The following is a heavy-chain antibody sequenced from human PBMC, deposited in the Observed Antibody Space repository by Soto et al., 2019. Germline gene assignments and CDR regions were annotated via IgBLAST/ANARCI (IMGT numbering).Heavy chain of an antibody. D-gene: IGHD1-1*01. CDR2: INDDGIST. J-gene: IGHJ4*02. CDR1: GGSISSGGYY. V-gene: IGHV3-74*01. CDR3: TRGPRPTSTGTGAF. Sequence: QASETLSLTCTVSGGSISSGGYYWSWVRQVPGKGPEWVSRINDDGISTNYADSVKGRFTISRDNAKNTLYLQMNALRVEDTGVYYCTRGPRPTSTGTGAFWGQGTLVTVSS.